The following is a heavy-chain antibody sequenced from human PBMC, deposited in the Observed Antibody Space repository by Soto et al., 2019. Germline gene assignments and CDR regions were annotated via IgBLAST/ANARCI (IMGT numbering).Heavy chain of an antibody. D-gene: IGHD3-9*01. V-gene: IGHV1-69*02. CDR1: GGTFSSYT. J-gene: IGHJ5*02. Sequence: GASVKVSCTASGGTFSSYTISWVRQAPGQGLEWMGRIIPILGIANYAQKFQGRVTITADKSTSTAYMELSSLRSEDTAVYYCARANYDILTGYFANWFDPWGQGTLVTVSS. CDR3: ARANYDILTGYFANWFDP. CDR2: IIPILGIA.